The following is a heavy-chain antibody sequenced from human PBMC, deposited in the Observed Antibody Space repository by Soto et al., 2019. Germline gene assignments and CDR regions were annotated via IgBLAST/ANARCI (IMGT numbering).Heavy chain of an antibody. CDR1: GFTFTSSA. J-gene: IGHJ6*02. V-gene: IGHV1-58*01. Sequence: SVKVSCKASGFTFTSSAVQWVRQARGQRLEWIGWIVVGSGNTNYAQKFQERVTITRDMSTSTAYMELSSLRSEDTAVYYCAAQSSSRYYYYGMDVWGQGTTVTVSS. CDR2: IVVGSGNT. CDR3: AAQSSSRYYYYGMDV. D-gene: IGHD6-6*01.